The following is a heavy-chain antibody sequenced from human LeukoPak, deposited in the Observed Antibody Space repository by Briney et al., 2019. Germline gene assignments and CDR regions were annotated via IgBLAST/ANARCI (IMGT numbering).Heavy chain of an antibody. V-gene: IGHV4-59*01. J-gene: IGHJ4*02. CDR2: IYYSGST. D-gene: IGHD3-10*01. CDR3: ARVYGSGSYNDY. CDR1: GGSISSYY. Sequence: SETLSLTCTVSGGSISSYYWNWIRQPPGKGLEWIGYIYYSGSTDYNPSLKSRVTISVDTFKNQFSLKLSSVTAADTAVYYCARVYGSGSYNDYWGQGTLVTVSS.